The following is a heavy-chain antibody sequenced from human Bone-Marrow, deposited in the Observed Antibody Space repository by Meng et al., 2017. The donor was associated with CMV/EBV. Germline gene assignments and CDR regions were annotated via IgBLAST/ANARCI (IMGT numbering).Heavy chain of an antibody. CDR1: GFTFSSYS. D-gene: IGHD6-13*01. CDR3: AGEAKGIAAS. J-gene: IGHJ5*02. CDR2: ISSSSSYI. Sequence: GESLKISCAASGFTFSSYSMNWVRQAPGKGLEWVSSISSSSSYIYYADTVKGRFTISRDNAKNSLYLQMNSLRAEDTAVYYCAGEAKGIAASWGQETLVTVSS. V-gene: IGHV3-21*01.